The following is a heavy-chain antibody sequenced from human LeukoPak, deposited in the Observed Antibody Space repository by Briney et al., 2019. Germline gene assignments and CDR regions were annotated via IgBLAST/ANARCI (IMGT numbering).Heavy chain of an antibody. CDR3: AKEFKWLLNYFDY. CDR1: GFTFSDYW. D-gene: IGHD5-12*01. Sequence: PGGSLRLSCAASGFTFSDYWMSWVRQAPGKGLEWVANIKQDGSGKYYVDSVKGRFTISRDNSKNTLYLQMNSLRAEDTAVYYCAKEFKWLLNYFDYWGQGTLVTVSS. CDR2: IKQDGSGK. V-gene: IGHV3-7*03. J-gene: IGHJ4*02.